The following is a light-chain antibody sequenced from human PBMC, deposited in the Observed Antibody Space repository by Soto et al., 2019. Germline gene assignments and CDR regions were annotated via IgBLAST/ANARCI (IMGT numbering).Light chain of an antibody. CDR2: AAS. V-gene: IGKV3-20*01. Sequence: EIVLTQSPGTLSLSPGERATLSCRASQSVSSSYLAWYQQTPGQAPRLLIYAASSRATGIPDRFSGSGSGTDFTLTISRLEPDDFAVYYCQQYLGAPRLTFGGGTKVEIK. CDR1: QSVSSSY. CDR3: QQYLGAPRLT. J-gene: IGKJ4*01.